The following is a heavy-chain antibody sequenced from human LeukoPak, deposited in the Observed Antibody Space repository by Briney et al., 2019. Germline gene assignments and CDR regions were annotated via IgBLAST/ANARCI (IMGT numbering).Heavy chain of an antibody. CDR1: EFTFSSYW. D-gene: IGHD3-10*01. V-gene: IGHV3-7*01. CDR3: ARDREYYYGSGSYDY. CDR2: IKQDGSEK. Sequence: PGGSLRLSCAASEFTFSSYWMSWVRQAPGKGLEWVANIKQDGSEKYYVDSVKGRFTISRDNAKNSLYLQMNSLRAEDTAVYYCARDREYYYGSGSYDYWGQGTLVTVSS. J-gene: IGHJ4*02.